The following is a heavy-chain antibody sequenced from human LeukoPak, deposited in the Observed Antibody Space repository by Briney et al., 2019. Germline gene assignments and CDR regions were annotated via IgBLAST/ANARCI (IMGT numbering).Heavy chain of an antibody. V-gene: IGHV4-59*12. Sequence: SETLSLTCTVSGGSISSYYWSWIRQPPGKGLEWIGYIYYSGRTHYNPSLKSRVTISVDTSKNQFSLKLSSVTAADTAVYYCARCAELRFLDYWGQGTLVTVSS. J-gene: IGHJ4*02. CDR1: GGSISSYY. D-gene: IGHD3-3*01. CDR3: ARCAELRFLDY. CDR2: IYYSGRT.